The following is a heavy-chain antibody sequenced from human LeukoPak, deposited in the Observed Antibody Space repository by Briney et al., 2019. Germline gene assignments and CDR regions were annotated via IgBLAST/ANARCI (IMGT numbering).Heavy chain of an antibody. Sequence: GGSLRLSCAASGFTFSSYWMHWVRQAPGKGLVWVSRINSDGSSTSYTDSVKGRFTISRDNAKNTLYLQMNSLRAEDTAVYYCARDSDSSGWSPTGVDYWGQGTLVTVSS. CDR2: INSDGSST. J-gene: IGHJ4*02. V-gene: IGHV3-74*01. CDR3: ARDSDSSGWSPTGVDY. D-gene: IGHD6-19*01. CDR1: GFTFSSYW.